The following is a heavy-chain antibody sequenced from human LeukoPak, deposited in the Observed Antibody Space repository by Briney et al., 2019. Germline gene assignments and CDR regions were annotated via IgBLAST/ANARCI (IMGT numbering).Heavy chain of an antibody. D-gene: IGHD4-23*01. Sequence: GGSLRLSCAASGFTFSSYAMSWVRQAPGKGLEWVSGISGGGGSTYYADSVKGRFTISRDTSKNTLYLQMSSLRVEDTAMYYCATGAYPGNSVIEDWGRGTLVTVSS. J-gene: IGHJ4*02. CDR1: GFTFSSYA. CDR2: ISGGGGST. CDR3: ATGAYPGNSVIED. V-gene: IGHV3-23*01.